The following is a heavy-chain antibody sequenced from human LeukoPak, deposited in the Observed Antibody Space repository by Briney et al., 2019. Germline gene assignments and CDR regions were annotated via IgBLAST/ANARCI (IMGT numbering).Heavy chain of an antibody. D-gene: IGHD3-22*01. Sequence: SETLSLTCAVYGGSSSGYYWSWIRQPPGKGLEWIGEINHSGSTNYNPSLKSRVTISVDTSKNQFSLKLSSVTAADTAVYYCARCARAHYYDSRGSSRYFQHWGQGTLVTVSS. J-gene: IGHJ1*01. CDR2: INHSGST. V-gene: IGHV4-34*01. CDR1: GGSSSGYY. CDR3: ARCARAHYYDSRGSSRYFQH.